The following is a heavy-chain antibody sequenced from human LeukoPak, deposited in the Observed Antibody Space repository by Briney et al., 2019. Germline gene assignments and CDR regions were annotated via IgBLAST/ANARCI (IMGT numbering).Heavy chain of an antibody. D-gene: IGHD2-21*01. V-gene: IGHV3-9*03. CDR2: ISWNSGSI. J-gene: IGHJ3*02. CDR1: GFTVSSNY. CDR3: AKDIRHTYSYAFDI. Sequence: PGGSLRLSCSASGFTVSSNYMSWVRQAPGKGLEWVSGISWNSGSIGYADSVKGRFTISRDNAKNSLYLQMNSLRAEDMALYYCAKDIRHTYSYAFDIWGQGTMVTVSS.